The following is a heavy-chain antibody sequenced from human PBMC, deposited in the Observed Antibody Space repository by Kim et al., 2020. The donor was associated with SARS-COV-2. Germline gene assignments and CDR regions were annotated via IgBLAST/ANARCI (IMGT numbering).Heavy chain of an antibody. J-gene: IGHJ4*02. D-gene: IGHD6-19*01. CDR3: AKGGSVRGWDFDY. Sequence: YADSVKRRLTISKDNAQTSLYLQMNRLGAEDTALYYCAKGGSVRGWDFDYWGLGTLVTVSS. V-gene: IGHV3-9*01.